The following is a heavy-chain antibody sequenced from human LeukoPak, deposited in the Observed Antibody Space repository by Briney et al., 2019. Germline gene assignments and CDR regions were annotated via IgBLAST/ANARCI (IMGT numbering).Heavy chain of an antibody. Sequence: GGSLRLSCAASGFTFSSYSMNWVRQAPGKGLEWVSSISSSSSYIYYADSVKGRFTISRDNAKSSLYLQMNSLRAEDTAVYYCARDPELRLRFLEWLPPARYYYYYGMDVWGQGTTVTVSS. CDR3: ARDPELRLRFLEWLPPARYYYYYGMDV. CDR2: ISSSSSYI. V-gene: IGHV3-21*04. D-gene: IGHD3-3*01. J-gene: IGHJ6*02. CDR1: GFTFSSYS.